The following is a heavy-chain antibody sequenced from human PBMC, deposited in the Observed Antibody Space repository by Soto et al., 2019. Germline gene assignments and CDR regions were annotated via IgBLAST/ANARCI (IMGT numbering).Heavy chain of an antibody. CDR2: ISSSSSYI. D-gene: IGHD6-6*01. Sequence: EVQLVESGGGLVKPGGSLRLSCAASGFTFSSYSMNWVRQAPGKGLEWVSSISSSSSYIYYADSVKGRFTISRDNAKNSLYLQMNSLRAEDTAVYYCAGQVSEAARHKGDFDYWGQGSLVTVSS. J-gene: IGHJ4*02. CDR1: GFTFSSYS. CDR3: AGQVSEAARHKGDFDY. V-gene: IGHV3-21*01.